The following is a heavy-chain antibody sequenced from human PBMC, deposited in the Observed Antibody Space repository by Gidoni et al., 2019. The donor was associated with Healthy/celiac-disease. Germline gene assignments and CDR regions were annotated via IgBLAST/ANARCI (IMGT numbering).Heavy chain of an antibody. V-gene: IGHV3-11*01. D-gene: IGHD1-26*01. CDR1: FGDYY. J-gene: IGHJ4*02. Sequence: FGDYYMSWIRPAPGKGLEWVSYISSSGSTIYYADSVKRRFTISRDNAKNSLYLQMNSLRAEDTAVYYCASRPWEIDSWGQGTLVPVPS. CDR2: ISSSGSTI. CDR3: ASRPWEIDS.